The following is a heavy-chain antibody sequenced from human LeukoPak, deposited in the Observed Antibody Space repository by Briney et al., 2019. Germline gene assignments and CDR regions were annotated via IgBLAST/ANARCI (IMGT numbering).Heavy chain of an antibody. Sequence: SVKVSCKASGGTFSSYAISWVRQPPGQGLEWMGGIIPIFGTANYAQKFQGRVTITADKSTSTAYMELSSLRSEDTAVYYCAREPGGDYFDYWGQGTLVTVSS. CDR2: IIPIFGTA. V-gene: IGHV1-69*06. CDR1: GGTFSSYA. J-gene: IGHJ4*02. D-gene: IGHD3-16*01. CDR3: AREPGGDYFDY.